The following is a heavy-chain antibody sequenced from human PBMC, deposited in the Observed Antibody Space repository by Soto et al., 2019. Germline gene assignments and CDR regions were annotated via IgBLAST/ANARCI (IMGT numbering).Heavy chain of an antibody. V-gene: IGHV1-69*01. Sequence: QVQLVQSGAEVKKPGSSVKVSCKASGGTFSSYAISWVRQAPGQGLEWMGGIIPIFGTANYAQKFQGRVTITADESTSTAYMELSSPRSEETAVYYCARLTSLLWFGELYRRGGGPATETYGMDVWGQGTTVTVSS. CDR3: ARLTSLLWFGELYRRGGGPATETYGMDV. CDR1: GGTFSSYA. J-gene: IGHJ6*02. D-gene: IGHD3-10*01. CDR2: IIPIFGTA.